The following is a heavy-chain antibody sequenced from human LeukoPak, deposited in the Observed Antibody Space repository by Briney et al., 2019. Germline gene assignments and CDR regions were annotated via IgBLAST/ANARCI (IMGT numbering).Heavy chain of an antibody. V-gene: IGHV4-30-2*01. CDR1: GGSISSGGYS. Sequence: NTSETLSLTCAVSGGSISSGGYSWSWIRQPPGKGLEWIGYIYHSGSTYYNPSLKSRVTISVDRSKNQFSQKLSSVTAADTAVYYCARMDIVATISFDYWGQGTLVTVSS. J-gene: IGHJ4*02. CDR2: IYHSGST. CDR3: ARMDIVATISFDY. D-gene: IGHD5-12*01.